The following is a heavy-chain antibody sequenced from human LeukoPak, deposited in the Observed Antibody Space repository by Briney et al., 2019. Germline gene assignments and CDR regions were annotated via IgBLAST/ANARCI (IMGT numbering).Heavy chain of an antibody. Sequence: LSLTCAVSGASINSGGFSWSWVRQAPGKGLEWVSAISSTGGTAYYADSVKGRFTISRDNSKNTLYLQMNSLRAEDTAVYYCARDQAGYSYGYVSAFDIWGQGTMVTVSS. CDR1: GASINSGGFS. CDR2: ISSTGGTA. V-gene: IGHV3-23*01. D-gene: IGHD5-18*01. J-gene: IGHJ3*02. CDR3: ARDQAGYSYGYVSAFDI.